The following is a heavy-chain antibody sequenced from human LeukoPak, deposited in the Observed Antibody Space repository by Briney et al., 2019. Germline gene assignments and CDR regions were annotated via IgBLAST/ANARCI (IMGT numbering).Heavy chain of an antibody. D-gene: IGHD3-22*01. V-gene: IGHV3-15*01. CDR3: TTTEYYDNSGYYPYYFDY. J-gene: IGHJ4*02. CDR1: GFTFSNAW. Sequence: PGGPLRLPCAASGFTFSNAWMSWLRQTPGKGREGVGRIKSKTDGGTTDYAAPVKGRFTISRDDSKNTLYLQMNSLKTEDTAVYYCTTTEYYDNSGYYPYYFDYWGQGMLVTVSS. CDR2: IKSKTDGGTT.